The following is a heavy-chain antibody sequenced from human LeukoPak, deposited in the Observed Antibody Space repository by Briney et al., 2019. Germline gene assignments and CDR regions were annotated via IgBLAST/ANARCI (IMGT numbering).Heavy chain of an antibody. Sequence: GGPLRLSCAASGFTFSTYAMSWVRQAPGKGLEWVSSFSGGGGSTYYADSVKGRFTISRDNSKNTLYLQMNSLRAEDTAVYYCAKDLGMQVWFPLWGQGTLVTVSS. CDR1: GFTFSTYA. CDR2: FSGGGGST. D-gene: IGHD5-18*01. V-gene: IGHV3-23*01. J-gene: IGHJ4*02. CDR3: AKDLGMQVWFPL.